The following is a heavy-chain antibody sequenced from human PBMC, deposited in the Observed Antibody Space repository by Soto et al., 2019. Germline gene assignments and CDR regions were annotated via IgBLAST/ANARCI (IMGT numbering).Heavy chain of an antibody. CDR1: GFTFSSYG. J-gene: IGHJ4*02. CDR2: ISYDGSNK. CDR3: AQDFRWVVLVPAATVDY. Sequence: QVQLVESGGGVVQPGRSLRLSCAASGFTFSSYGMHWVRQAPGKGLEWVAVISYDGSNKYYADSVKGRFTISRDNSKNTLYLQMNSLRAEDTAVYYCAQDFRWVVLVPAATVDYWGQGTLVTVSS. V-gene: IGHV3-30*18. D-gene: IGHD2-2*01.